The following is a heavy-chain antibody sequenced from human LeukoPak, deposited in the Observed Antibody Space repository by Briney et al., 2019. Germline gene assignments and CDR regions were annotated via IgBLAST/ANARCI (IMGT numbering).Heavy chain of an antibody. CDR1: GGSFSSYS. J-gene: IGHJ4*02. Sequence: GASVKVSCKASGGSFSSYSISWVRQTPGQGLERMGRIIPFFGTANYAQKFQGRVTITTDESTSTAYMELSSLRSEDTAVYYCARFVAAACYFDFWGQGTLVTVSS. CDR2: IIPFFGTA. D-gene: IGHD6-13*01. V-gene: IGHV1-69*05. CDR3: ARFVAAACYFDF.